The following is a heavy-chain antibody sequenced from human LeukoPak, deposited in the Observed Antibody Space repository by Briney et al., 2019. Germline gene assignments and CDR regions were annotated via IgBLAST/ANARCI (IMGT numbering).Heavy chain of an antibody. V-gene: IGHV1-18*01. CDR1: GSTFTSYA. D-gene: IGHD3-9*01. CDR3: ARGLYATRYFYGLDV. Sequence: ASVKVSCTTSGSTFTSYAISWVRQAPGQGLEWMGWISPSDGDTNYAQNPQDRVTMTTDTSTRKAFLELRSLRSDDTAVYYCARGLYATRYFYGLDVWGQGTTVTVSS. CDR2: ISPSDGDT. J-gene: IGHJ6*02.